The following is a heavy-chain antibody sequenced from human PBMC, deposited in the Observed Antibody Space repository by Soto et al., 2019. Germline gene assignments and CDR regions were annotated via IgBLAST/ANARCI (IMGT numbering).Heavy chain of an antibody. J-gene: IGHJ3*02. CDR2: TYPGDSDI. D-gene: IGHD3-22*01. Sequence: PGESLKISCKAFGYNFTNYWIGWVRQMPGKGLEWMGITYPGDSDISYSPSFQDQVIISADKSISTAYLQWSSLTASDTAMYYCAILCSYIHSGGYYNCHDAFEIWGQGAMVTVS. CDR1: GYNFTNYW. V-gene: IGHV5-51*01. CDR3: AILCSYIHSGGYYNCHDAFEI.